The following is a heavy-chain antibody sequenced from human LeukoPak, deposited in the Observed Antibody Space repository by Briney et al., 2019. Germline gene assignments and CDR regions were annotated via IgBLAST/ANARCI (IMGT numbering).Heavy chain of an antibody. CDR3: ARRGPTYYYDSSGYYTTDAFDI. J-gene: IGHJ3*02. CDR2: IYSGGST. Sequence: GGSLRLSCAASGFTVSSNYMSWVRQAPGKGLEWVSVIYSGGSTYYADSVKGRFTISRDNSKNTLYLQMNSLRAEDTAVYYCARRGPTYYYDSSGYYTTDAFDIWGQGTMVTVSS. CDR1: GFTVSSNY. D-gene: IGHD3-22*01. V-gene: IGHV3-66*04.